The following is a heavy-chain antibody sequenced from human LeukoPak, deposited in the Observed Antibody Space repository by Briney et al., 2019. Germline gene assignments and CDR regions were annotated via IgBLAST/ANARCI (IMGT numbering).Heavy chain of an antibody. CDR3: AREGRFDDFWSGYIDY. D-gene: IGHD3-3*01. J-gene: IGHJ4*02. CDR2: IYYSGST. CDR1: GGPISIGGYY. V-gene: IGHV4-31*03. Sequence: PSQTLSLTCTVSGGPISIGGYYWTWIPQHPGRGLEGIGFIYYSGSTYYNPSLKSRVTISVDTSKNQFSLKLSSVTAADTAVYYCAREGRFDDFWSGYIDYWGQGTLVTISS.